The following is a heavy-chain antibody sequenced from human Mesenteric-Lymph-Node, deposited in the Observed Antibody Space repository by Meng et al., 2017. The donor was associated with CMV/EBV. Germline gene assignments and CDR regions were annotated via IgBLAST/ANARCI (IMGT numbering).Heavy chain of an antibody. CDR3: AKVEAYSRSSEQIYSYYGMDV. CDR2: ISVSGSST. Sequence: GGSLRLSCAASGLTFSSYAMTWVRQAPGKGLDWVSPISVSGSSTYYTDSVKGRFTISRDNSKKTLYLQMNSLRAEDTAVYYCAKVEAYSRSSEQIYSYYGMDVWGQGTTVTVSS. CDR1: GLTFSSYA. J-gene: IGHJ6*02. V-gene: IGHV3-23*01. D-gene: IGHD6-13*01.